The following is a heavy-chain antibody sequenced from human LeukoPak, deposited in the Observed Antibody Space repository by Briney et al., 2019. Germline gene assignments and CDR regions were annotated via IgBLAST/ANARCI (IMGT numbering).Heavy chain of an antibody. J-gene: IGHJ6*03. CDR3: ARVSIAAHYYYYYMDV. V-gene: IGHV3-21*01. Sequence: GGSLRLSCAASGFTFSSYSMNWVRQAPGKGLEWVSSISSSSSYIYYADSVKGRFTISRDNAKNSLYLQMNSLRAEDTAVYYCARVSIAAHYYYYYMDVWGKGTTVTVSS. CDR1: GFTFSSYS. CDR2: ISSSSSYI. D-gene: IGHD6-6*01.